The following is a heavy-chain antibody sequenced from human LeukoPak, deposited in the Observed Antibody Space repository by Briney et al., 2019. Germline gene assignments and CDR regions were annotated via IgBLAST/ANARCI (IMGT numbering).Heavy chain of an antibody. D-gene: IGHD6-13*01. CDR1: GFTFDDHT. J-gene: IGHJ4*02. CDR2: ISWDGGST. CDR3: AKDISRPPRFSSSWPRSWPLGNS. Sequence: GGSLRLSCAASGFTFDDHTMHWVRQAPGKGLEWVSLISWDGGSTYYADSVKGRFTISRDNSKNSLYLQMNSLRTEDTALYYCAKDISRPPRFSSSWPRSWPLGNSWGQGTLVTVSS. V-gene: IGHV3-43*01.